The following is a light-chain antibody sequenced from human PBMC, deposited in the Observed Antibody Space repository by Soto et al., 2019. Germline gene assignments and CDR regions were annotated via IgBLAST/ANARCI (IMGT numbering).Light chain of an antibody. V-gene: IGLV2-14*01. Sequence: LTQPASVSGSPGQSITISCTGTSSDVGTYDYVSWHQQHPGKAPKLIIYDVNNRPSGVSSRFSGSKSGNTASLTISGLQAEDEADYYCCSFSTSGTHVFGTGTRSPS. J-gene: IGLJ1*01. CDR2: DVN. CDR3: CSFSTSGTHV. CDR1: SSDVGTYDY.